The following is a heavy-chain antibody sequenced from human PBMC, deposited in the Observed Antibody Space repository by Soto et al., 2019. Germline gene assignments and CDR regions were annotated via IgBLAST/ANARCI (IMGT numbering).Heavy chain of an antibody. J-gene: IGHJ5*02. CDR1: GGSINRGVYS. Sequence: QLQLQESGSGLVKPSQALSLTCTVSGGSINRGVYSWNWIRQPPGQNMEWIGYIYQSGTTYSSPAPGRRAISSLDGSRNQVFLKLRPGTVADTAVYYWVWGGVPGVISGVDLWGQGTLVTFSS. CDR2: IYQSGTT. V-gene: IGHV4-30-2*05. D-gene: IGHD3-16*02. CDR3: VWGGVPGVISGVDL.